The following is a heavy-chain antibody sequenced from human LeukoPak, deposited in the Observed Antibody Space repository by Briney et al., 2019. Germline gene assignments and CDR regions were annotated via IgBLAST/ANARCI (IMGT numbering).Heavy chain of an antibody. D-gene: IGHD6-19*01. CDR3: AKCFYSSGCAL. CDR2: ISGSGGST. CDR1: GFTFSSYA. Sequence: GGSLRLSCAASGFTFSSYAMSWVRQAPGEGLEWVSAISGSGGSTYYADSVKGRFTISRDNSKNTLYLQMNSLRAEDTAVYYCAKCFYSSGCALWGQGTLVTVSS. J-gene: IGHJ4*02. V-gene: IGHV3-23*01.